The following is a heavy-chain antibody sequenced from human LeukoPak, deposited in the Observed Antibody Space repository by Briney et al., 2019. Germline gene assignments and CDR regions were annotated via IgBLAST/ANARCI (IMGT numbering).Heavy chain of an antibody. CDR1: GYTFTSYA. J-gene: IGHJ4*02. CDR2: INAGNGNT. D-gene: IGHD3-10*01. Sequence: ASVKVSCTASGYTFTSYAMHWVRQAPGQRLEWMGWINAGNGNTKYSQKFQGRVTITRDTSASTAYMELSSLRSEDTAVYYCASNYYGSGSPLVWGQGTLVTVSS. CDR3: ASNYYGSGSPLV. V-gene: IGHV1-3*01.